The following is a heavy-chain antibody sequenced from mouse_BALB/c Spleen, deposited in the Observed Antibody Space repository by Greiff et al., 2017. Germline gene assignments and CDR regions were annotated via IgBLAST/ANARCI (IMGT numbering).Heavy chain of an antibody. D-gene: IGHD2-2*01. CDR1: GFTFSDYY. V-gene: IGHV5-4*02. CDR3: AREGDYGYDRPFAY. J-gene: IGHJ3*01. CDR2: ISDGGSYT. Sequence: EVMLVESGGGLVKPGGSLKLSCAASGFTFSDYYMYWVRQTPEKRLEWVATISDGGSYTYYPDSVKGRFTISRDNAKNNLYLQMSSLKSEDTAMYYCAREGDYGYDRPFAYWGQGTLVTVSA.